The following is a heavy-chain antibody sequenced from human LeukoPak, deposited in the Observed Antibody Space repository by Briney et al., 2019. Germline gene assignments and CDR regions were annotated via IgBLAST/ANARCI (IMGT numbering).Heavy chain of an antibody. CDR2: ISYIGRT. CDR3: ARDLVTVTKGFDI. J-gene: IGHJ3*02. V-gene: IGHV4-59*11. Sequence: PSETLSLTCAVSDDSFSSHYWTWIRQPPGKGLEWTGYISYIGRTNYNPSLKSRVTISIDTSKNQFSLKLTSVTAADAAVYYCARDLVTVTKGFDIWGQGTMVSVSS. CDR1: DDSFSSHY. D-gene: IGHD4-17*01.